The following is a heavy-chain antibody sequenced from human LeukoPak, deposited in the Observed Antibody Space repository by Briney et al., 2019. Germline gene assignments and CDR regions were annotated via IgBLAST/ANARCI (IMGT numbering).Heavy chain of an antibody. CDR2: IYSCGST. J-gene: IGHJ4*02. CDR1: GFTVSSNY. CDR3: ARDRLFRNWNDPYYFDY. Sequence: PGGSLRLSCAASGFTVSSNYMSWVRRAPGKGLEWVLVIYSCGSTYYADSVKGRFTISRDNSKNTLYLQMNSLRAEDTAVYYCARDRLFRNWNDPYYFDYWGQGTLVTVSS. V-gene: IGHV3-66*03. D-gene: IGHD1-1*01.